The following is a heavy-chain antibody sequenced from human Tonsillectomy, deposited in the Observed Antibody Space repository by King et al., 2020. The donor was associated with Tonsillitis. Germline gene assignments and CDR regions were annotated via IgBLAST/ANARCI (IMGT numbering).Heavy chain of an antibody. CDR2: IKGKSDSGTT. CDR1: GVTFSNAW. V-gene: IGHV3-15*01. J-gene: IGHJ3*02. D-gene: IGHD3-10*01. Sequence: VQLVESGGGLVKPGGSLRLSCAGSGVTFSNAWMNWVRQAPGKGLEWVGRIKGKSDSGTTDYAAAVKGRVTISRDESKNTLYLQMNSLKSEDTAVYYCTTDLRFRETNLADDDFDIWGQGTMVTVSS. CDR3: TTDLRFRETNLADDDFDI.